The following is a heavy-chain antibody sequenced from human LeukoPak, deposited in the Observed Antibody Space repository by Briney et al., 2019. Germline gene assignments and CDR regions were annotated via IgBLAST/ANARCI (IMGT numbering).Heavy chain of an antibody. J-gene: IGHJ4*02. Sequence: SETLSLTCAVYGGSFSGYYWSWIRQPPGKGLEWIGEINHSGSTSYNPSLKSRVTISVDTSKKQFSLKLTSVTAADTAVYYCARGRPAVAEFDYWGQGTLVTVSS. CDR3: ARGRPAVAEFDY. CDR2: INHSGST. CDR1: GGSFSGYY. D-gene: IGHD6-19*01. V-gene: IGHV4-34*01.